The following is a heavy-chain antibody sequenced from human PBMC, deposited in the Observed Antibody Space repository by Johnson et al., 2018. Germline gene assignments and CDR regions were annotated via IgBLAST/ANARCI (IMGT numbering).Heavy chain of an antibody. J-gene: IGHJ6*03. Sequence: VQLVESGGGLVQPGGSLRLSCAASEFTFSSYVMHWVRQATGKGLEWVSSIYSGGSTHYADSVKGRFTISRDNSKNTLYLQMSSLRAEDTAVYYCARLSSYAYYYYMDVWGKGTTVTVSS. V-gene: IGHV3-66*02. CDR2: IYSGGST. D-gene: IGHD2-2*01. CDR3: ARLSSYAYYYYMDV. CDR1: EFTFSSYV.